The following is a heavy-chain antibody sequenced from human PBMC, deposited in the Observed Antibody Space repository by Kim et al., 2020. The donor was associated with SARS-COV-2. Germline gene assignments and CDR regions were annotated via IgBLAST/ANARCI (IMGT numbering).Heavy chain of an antibody. J-gene: IGHJ5*02. Sequence: SETLSLTCTVSGGSISSGDYYWSWIRQPPGKGLEWIGYIYYSGSTYYNPSLKSRVTISVDTSKNQFSLKLSSVTAADTAVYYCAREPTDYGDYAWFDPWGQGTLVTVSS. D-gene: IGHD4-17*01. CDR3: AREPTDYGDYAWFDP. CDR1: GGSISSGDYY. V-gene: IGHV4-30-4*01. CDR2: IYYSGST.